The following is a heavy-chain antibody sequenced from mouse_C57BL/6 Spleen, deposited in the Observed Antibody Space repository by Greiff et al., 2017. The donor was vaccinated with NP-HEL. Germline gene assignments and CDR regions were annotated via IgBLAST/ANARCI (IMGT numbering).Heavy chain of an antibody. CDR3: ARRGYDPSFDY. CDR2: IDPSDSYT. Sequence: VQLQQPGAELVMPGASVKLSCKASGYTFTSYWMHWVKQRPGQGLEWIGEIDPSDSYTNYNQKFKGKSTLTVDKSSSTAYMQLSSLTSEDSAVYYCARRGYDPSFDYWGQGTTLTVSS. D-gene: IGHD2-10*02. J-gene: IGHJ2*01. V-gene: IGHV1-69*01. CDR1: GYTFTSYW.